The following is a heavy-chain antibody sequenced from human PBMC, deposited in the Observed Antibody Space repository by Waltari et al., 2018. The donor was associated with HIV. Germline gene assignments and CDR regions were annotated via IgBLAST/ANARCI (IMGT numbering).Heavy chain of an antibody. D-gene: IGHD1-26*01. CDR2: MNPHRGTT. V-gene: IGHV1-8*01. CDR1: GYTFTSYD. J-gene: IGHJ4*02. CDR3: ARVRRPSGSYYLSY. Sequence: QVQLEQSGAEVKKPGASVKVSCKASGYTFTSYDIFWVRQATGQGLGWMGWMNPHRGTTAYAQKFQGRGTMTRNTSITTAYMELSSLRSEDTAVYYCARVRRPSGSYYLSYWGQGTLVTVSS.